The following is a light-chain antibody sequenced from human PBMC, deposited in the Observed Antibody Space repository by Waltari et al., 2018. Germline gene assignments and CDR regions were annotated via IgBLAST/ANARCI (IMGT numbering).Light chain of an antibody. Sequence: QSALTQPRSVSGSPGQSVTISCTGTSNDIGSNNFVSWYQYHPGKVPKLMIHDINERPSGVPDRVSVSKSGTTASLTISGLQADDEADYYCCSYAGSYTLFGGGTKLTVL. CDR1: SNDIGSNNF. CDR3: CSYAGSYTL. J-gene: IGLJ2*01. CDR2: DIN. V-gene: IGLV2-11*01.